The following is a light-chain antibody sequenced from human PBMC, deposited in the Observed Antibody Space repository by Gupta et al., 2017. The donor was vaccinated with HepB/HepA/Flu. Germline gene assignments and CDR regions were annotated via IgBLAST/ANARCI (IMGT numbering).Light chain of an antibody. Sequence: QSVLTQPPSVYGAPGQRVTISCTGSSPNIGAGYDVHWYQQLPGTAPKLLIYGNSNRPSGVPDRFSGSKSGTSASLAITGLQAEDEADYYCQSYDSSRSGVVFGGGTKLTVL. CDR3: QSYDSSRSGVV. J-gene: IGLJ2*01. CDR2: GNS. CDR1: SPNIGAGYD. V-gene: IGLV1-40*01.